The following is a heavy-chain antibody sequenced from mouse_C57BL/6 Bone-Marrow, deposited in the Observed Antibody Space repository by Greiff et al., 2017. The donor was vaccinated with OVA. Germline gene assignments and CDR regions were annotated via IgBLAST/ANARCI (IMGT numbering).Heavy chain of an antibody. V-gene: IGHV8-8*01. D-gene: IGHD1-1*01. Sequence: QVTLKECGPGILQPSQTLSLTCSFSGFSLSTFGMGVGWIRQPSGKGLEWLAHIWWDDDKYYNPALKSRLTISKDTSKNQVFLKIANVDTADTATYYCARIAGIYYYGSSYVGFAYWGQGTLVTVSA. J-gene: IGHJ3*01. CDR1: GFSLSTFGMG. CDR2: IWWDDDK. CDR3: ARIAGIYYYGSSYVGFAY.